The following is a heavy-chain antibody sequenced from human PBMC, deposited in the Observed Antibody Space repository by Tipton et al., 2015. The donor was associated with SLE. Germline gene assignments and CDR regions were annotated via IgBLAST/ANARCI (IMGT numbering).Heavy chain of an antibody. D-gene: IGHD6-6*01. Sequence: TLSLTCTVSGGSISGYYWSWIRQPPGKGLEWIGYIYYNGNTNYAQKFQDRVTMTTDTPTSTAYMELRSLRSDDTAVYYCARDRSSSDYWGQGTLVTVSS. CDR3: ARDRSSSDY. CDR2: IYYNGNT. V-gene: IGHV4-59*01. CDR1: GGSISGYY. J-gene: IGHJ4*02.